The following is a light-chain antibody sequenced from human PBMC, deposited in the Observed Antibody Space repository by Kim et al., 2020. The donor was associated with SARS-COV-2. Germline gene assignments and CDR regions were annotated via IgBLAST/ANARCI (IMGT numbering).Light chain of an antibody. V-gene: IGLV3-19*01. J-gene: IGLJ2*01. CDR3: NSRDSSGNRVV. CDR2: GKN. Sequence: SSELTQDPAVSVALGQTVRITCQGDSLRSYYASWYQQKPGQAPVLVIYGKNNRPSGIPDRFPGSSTGNTASLTITGAPAEEEGCRYCNSRDSSGNRVVFG. CDR1: SLRSYY.